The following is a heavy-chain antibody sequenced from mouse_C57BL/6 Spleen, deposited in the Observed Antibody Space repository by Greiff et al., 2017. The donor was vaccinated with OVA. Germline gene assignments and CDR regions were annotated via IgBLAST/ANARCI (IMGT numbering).Heavy chain of an antibody. V-gene: IGHV1-55*01. J-gene: IGHJ2*01. CDR1: GYTFTRYW. D-gene: IGHD1-1*01. CDR3: AYGSPYFDY. CDR2: IYPGSGST. Sequence: QVQLQQPGAELVKPGASVKMSCKASGYTFTRYWITWVKQRPGLGLEWIGDIYPGSGSTNYNEKFKSKATLTVDTSSSTAYMQLSSLTSEDSAVYYCAYGSPYFDYWGQGTTLTVSS.